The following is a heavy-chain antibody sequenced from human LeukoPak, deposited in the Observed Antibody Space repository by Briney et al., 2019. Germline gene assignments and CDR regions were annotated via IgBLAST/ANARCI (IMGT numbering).Heavy chain of an antibody. CDR3: ARGGYYGSGLNWFDP. J-gene: IGHJ5*02. CDR2: IIPIFGTA. Sequence: SVKVSCKASGGTFSSYAISWVRQAPGQGLEWMGRIIPIFGTANYAQKFQGRVTITTDESTSTAYMELSSLRSEDTAVYYCARGGYYGSGLNWFDPWGQGILVTVSS. D-gene: IGHD3-10*01. CDR1: GGTFSSYA. V-gene: IGHV1-69*05.